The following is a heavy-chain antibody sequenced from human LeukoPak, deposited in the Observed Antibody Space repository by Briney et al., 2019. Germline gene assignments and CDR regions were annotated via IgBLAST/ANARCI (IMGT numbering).Heavy chain of an antibody. D-gene: IGHD5-12*01. Sequence: SETLSLTCTVSGGSISSYYWSWIRQPPGKGLEWIGYIYYSGSTNYNPSLKSRVTISVDTSKNQFSLKLSSVTAADTAVYYCASRHGGYASFDYWGQGTLVTVSS. V-gene: IGHV4-59*01. CDR3: ASRHGGYASFDY. J-gene: IGHJ4*02. CDR1: GGSISSYY. CDR2: IYYSGST.